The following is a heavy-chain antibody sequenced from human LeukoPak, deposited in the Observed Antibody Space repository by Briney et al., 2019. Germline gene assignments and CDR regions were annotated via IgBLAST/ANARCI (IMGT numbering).Heavy chain of an antibody. CDR1: GFTVSNAW. CDR2: IKSKTDGGTT. Sequence: GGSLTLSCAAAGFTVSNAWMSWVRQAPGKGLEWVGRIKSKTDGGTTDYAAPVKGRFTISRADSKNTLYLQMNSLKTEDTAVYYCTTEHYYGWGTDGDYWGQGSLVTVSS. CDR3: TTEHYYGWGTDGDY. J-gene: IGHJ4*02. V-gene: IGHV3-15*01. D-gene: IGHD3-10*01.